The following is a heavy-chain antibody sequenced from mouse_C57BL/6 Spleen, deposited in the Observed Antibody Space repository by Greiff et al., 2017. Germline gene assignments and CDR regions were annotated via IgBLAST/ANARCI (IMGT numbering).Heavy chain of an antibody. D-gene: IGHD1-1*01. CDR3: ARRNYGSRSPYVMGY. CDR2: IDPSDSYT. CDR1: GYTFTSYW. J-gene: IGHJ4*01. V-gene: IGHV1-69*01. Sequence: QVQLQQPGAELVMPGASVKLSCKASGYTFTSYWMHWVKQRPGQGLEWIGEIDPSDSYTNYNQKFKGKSTLTVDKSSSTAYMQLSSLTSEDSAVYNCARRNYGSRSPYVMGYRGQKASVTASS.